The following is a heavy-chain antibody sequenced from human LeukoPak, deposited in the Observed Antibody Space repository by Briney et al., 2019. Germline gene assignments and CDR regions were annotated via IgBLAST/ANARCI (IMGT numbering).Heavy chain of an antibody. CDR1: GYTFTSYD. CDR3: ARVYYDSSGYPYGVAFDI. CDR2: MNPNSGNT. Sequence: GASVKVSCKASGYTFTSYDINWVRQATGQGLEWMGWMNPNSGNTGYAQKFQGRVTMTRNTSISTAYMELSSLRSEDTAVYYCARVYYDSSGYPYGVAFDIWGQGTMVTVSS. J-gene: IGHJ3*02. D-gene: IGHD3-22*01. V-gene: IGHV1-8*01.